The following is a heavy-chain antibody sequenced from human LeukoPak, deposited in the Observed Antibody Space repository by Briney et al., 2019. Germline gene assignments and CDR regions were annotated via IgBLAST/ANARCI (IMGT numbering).Heavy chain of an antibody. Sequence: GGSLRLSCAASGFTVIDYYMNWIRQAPGKGLEWVSHISKSGITIYYADSVKGRFAISRDSAKNSLYLQMNSLRAEDTAVYYCARLYCSSTTCYVVDYWGQGTLVTVSS. CDR3: ARLYCSSTTCYVVDY. V-gene: IGHV3-11*01. CDR1: GFTVIDYY. J-gene: IGHJ4*02. CDR2: ISKSGITI. D-gene: IGHD2-2*01.